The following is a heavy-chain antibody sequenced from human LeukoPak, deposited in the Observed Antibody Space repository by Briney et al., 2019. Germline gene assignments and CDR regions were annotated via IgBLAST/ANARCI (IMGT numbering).Heavy chain of an antibody. CDR1: GGSISIYY. CDR2: IYYSGTT. V-gene: IGHV4-59*01. CDR3: ASYSRSWYEGRYFDY. Sequence: PSESLSLTCTVSGGSISIYYWICIRQPPGQGLGWIGYIYYSGTTNYNPSLKSRVTISVDTSKNPLSLKLSSVTAADAGVYYCASYSRSWYEGRYFDYWGQGTLVTVSS. D-gene: IGHD6-13*01. J-gene: IGHJ4*02.